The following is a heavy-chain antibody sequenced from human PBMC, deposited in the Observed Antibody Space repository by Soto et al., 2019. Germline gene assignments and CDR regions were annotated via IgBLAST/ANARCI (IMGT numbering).Heavy chain of an antibody. CDR3: ARGITMVRGVRKGYGMDV. Sequence: SVKVSCKASGGTFSSYAISWVRQAPGQGLEWMGGIIPIFGTANYAQKFQGRVTIAADESTSTAYMELSSLRSEDTAVYYCARGITMVRGVRKGYGMDVWGQGTTVTVSS. CDR2: IIPIFGTA. CDR1: GGTFSSYA. V-gene: IGHV1-69*13. J-gene: IGHJ6*02. D-gene: IGHD3-10*01.